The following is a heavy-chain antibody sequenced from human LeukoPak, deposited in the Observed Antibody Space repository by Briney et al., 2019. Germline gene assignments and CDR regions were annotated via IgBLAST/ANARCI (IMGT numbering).Heavy chain of an antibody. CDR2: INPNSGGT. D-gene: IGHD3-16*01. J-gene: IGHJ3*02. Sequence: GESLKISCKGSGYTFTGYYMHWVRQAPGQGLEWMGWINPNSGGTNYAQKFQGRVTMTRDTSISTAYMELSGLRSDDTAVYYCLSLGGGNDAFDIWGQGTMVTVSS. V-gene: IGHV1-2*02. CDR3: LSLGGGNDAFDI. CDR1: GYTFTGYY.